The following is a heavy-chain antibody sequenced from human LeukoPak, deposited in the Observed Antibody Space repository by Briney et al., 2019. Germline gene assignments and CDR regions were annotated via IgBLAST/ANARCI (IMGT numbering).Heavy chain of an antibody. J-gene: IGHJ4*02. Sequence: QPGRSLRLSCTASGFTFDDYAMHWARQAPGKGLEWVSAISGSGGSTYYADSVKGRFTISRDNSKNTLYLQMNSLRAEDTAVYYCAKDNGGSYADYWGQGTLVTVSS. CDR2: ISGSGGST. CDR1: GFTFDDYA. CDR3: AKDNGGSYADY. V-gene: IGHV3-23*01. D-gene: IGHD1-26*01.